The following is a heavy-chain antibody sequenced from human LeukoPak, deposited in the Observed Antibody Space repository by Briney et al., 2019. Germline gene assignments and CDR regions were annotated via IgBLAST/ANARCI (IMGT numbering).Heavy chain of an antibody. J-gene: IGHJ4*02. CDR2: IYPGDSDT. D-gene: IGHD3-22*01. CDR1: GYSFTSYW. Sequence: GESLKISCKGSGYSFTSYWIGWVRQMPGKGLEWMGMIYPGDSDTRYSPSFQGQVTISADKSISTAYLQWSSLKASDTAMYYCARQYYYDSSGYSSGYWGQGTLVTVSS. V-gene: IGHV5-51*01. CDR3: ARQYYYDSSGYSSGY.